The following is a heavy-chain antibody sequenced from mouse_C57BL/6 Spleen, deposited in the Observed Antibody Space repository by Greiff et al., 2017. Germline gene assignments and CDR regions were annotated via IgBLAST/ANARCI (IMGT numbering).Heavy chain of an antibody. V-gene: IGHV5-4*01. D-gene: IGHD1-1*01. CDR3: AREGGSSYGFAY. Sequence: EVQLVDSGGGLVKPGGSLKLSCAASGFTFSSYAMSWVRQTPEKRLEWVATISDGGSYTYYPDNVKGRFTISRDNAKNNLYLQMSHLKSEDTAMYYCAREGGSSYGFAYWGQGTLVTVSA. J-gene: IGHJ3*01. CDR2: ISDGGSYT. CDR1: GFTFSSYA.